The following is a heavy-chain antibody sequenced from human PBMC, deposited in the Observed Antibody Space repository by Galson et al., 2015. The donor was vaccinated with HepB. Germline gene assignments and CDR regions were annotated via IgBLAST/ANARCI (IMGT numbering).Heavy chain of an antibody. Sequence: SVKVSCKASGYTFTGYYMHWVRQAPGQGLEWMGRINPNSGGTNYAQKFQGRVTMTRDTSISTAYMELSRLRSDDTAVYYCARLTMVQGVIQDGYYYMDVWGKGTTVTVSS. V-gene: IGHV1-2*06. CDR1: GYTFTGYY. CDR2: INPNSGGT. CDR3: ARLTMVQGVIQDGYYYMDV. J-gene: IGHJ6*03. D-gene: IGHD3-10*01.